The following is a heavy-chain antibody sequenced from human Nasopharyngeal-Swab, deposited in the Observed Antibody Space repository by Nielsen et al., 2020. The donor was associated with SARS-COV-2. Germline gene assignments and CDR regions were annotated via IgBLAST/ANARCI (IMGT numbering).Heavy chain of an antibody. Sequence: GESLKISCAASGFTFSSYGMHWVRQAPGKGLEWVAVISYDGSNKYYADSVKGRFTISRDNSKNTLYLQMNSLRAEDTVVYYCAKGRGGSYYSDGMDVWGQGTTVTVSS. J-gene: IGHJ6*02. CDR1: GFTFSSYG. CDR3: AKGRGGSYYSDGMDV. D-gene: IGHD1-26*01. CDR2: ISYDGSNK. V-gene: IGHV3-30*18.